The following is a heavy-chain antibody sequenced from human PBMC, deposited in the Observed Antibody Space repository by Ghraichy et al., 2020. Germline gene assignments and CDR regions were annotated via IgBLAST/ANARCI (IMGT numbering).Heavy chain of an antibody. D-gene: IGHD3-22*01. J-gene: IGHJ4*02. CDR3: ARNRPQERVVVVINTLFDY. V-gene: IGHV4-38-2*01. Sequence: SETLSLTCAVSGYSISSGYYWGWIRQPPGKGLEWIGSIYHSGSTYYNPSLKSRVTISVDTSKNQFSLKLSSVTAADTAVYYCARNRPQERVVVVINTLFDYWGQGTLVTVSS. CDR2: IYHSGST. CDR1: GYSISSGYY.